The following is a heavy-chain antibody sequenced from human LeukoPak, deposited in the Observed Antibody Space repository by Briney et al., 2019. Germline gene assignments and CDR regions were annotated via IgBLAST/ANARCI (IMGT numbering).Heavy chain of an antibody. Sequence: PGGSLRLSCAASGFTFSNYGMHWVRQAPGKGLEWVALTSYDGSNKYFADSVKGRFTISRDNSKNMLYLQMNSLRAEDTAVYYCAKDGFIGDSSASGSYGMDVWGQGTTVTVSS. D-gene: IGHD3-10*01. V-gene: IGHV3-30*18. CDR2: TSYDGSNK. J-gene: IGHJ6*02. CDR3: AKDGFIGDSSASGSYGMDV. CDR1: GFTFSNYG.